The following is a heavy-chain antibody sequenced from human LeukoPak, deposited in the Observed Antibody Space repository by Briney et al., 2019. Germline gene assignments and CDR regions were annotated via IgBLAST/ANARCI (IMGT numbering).Heavy chain of an antibody. CDR3: ARRRYYDYTGFSDY. D-gene: IGHD3-22*01. J-gene: IGHJ4*02. Sequence: SQTLSLTCAISGDSVSSNSASWNWFRQSPSRGLEWLGRTFYTSKWNNDYAVSVKSRITINPDTSKNHFSLQLNSVTPEDTAVYYCARRRYYDYTGFSDYWGQGTLVTVSS. CDR2: TFYTSKWNN. CDR1: GDSVSSNSAS. V-gene: IGHV6-1*01.